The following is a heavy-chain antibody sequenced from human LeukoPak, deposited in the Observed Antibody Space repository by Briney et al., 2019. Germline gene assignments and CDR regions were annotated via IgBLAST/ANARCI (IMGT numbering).Heavy chain of an antibody. Sequence: GGSLRLSCAASGFTFSSYWMSWVRQAPGKGLEWVANIKQDGSEKYYVNSVKGQFTISRDNAKNSLYLQMNSLRAEDTAVYYCASMMYALYYFDYWGQGTLVTVSS. CDR1: GFTFSSYW. CDR2: IKQDGSEK. D-gene: IGHD2-8*01. J-gene: IGHJ4*02. CDR3: ASMMYALYYFDY. V-gene: IGHV3-7*01.